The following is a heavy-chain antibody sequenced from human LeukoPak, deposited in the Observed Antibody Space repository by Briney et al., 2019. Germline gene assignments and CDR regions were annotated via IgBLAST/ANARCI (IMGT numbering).Heavy chain of an antibody. CDR3: ARRSSGGSSHWDY. V-gene: IGHV5-51*01. D-gene: IGHD2-15*01. CDR2: IYPADSDT. CDR1: GYSFTSYW. J-gene: IGHJ4*02. Sequence: GESLQISCKGSGYSFTSYWIGWVRQMPGRGLEWMGIIYPADSDTRYSPSFQGQVTISADKSISTAYLQWSSLKASDTAMYYCARRSSGGSSHWDYWGQGTLVTVSS.